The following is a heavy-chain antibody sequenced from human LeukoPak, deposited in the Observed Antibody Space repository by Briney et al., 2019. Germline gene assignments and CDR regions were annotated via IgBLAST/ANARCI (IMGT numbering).Heavy chain of an antibody. CDR2: INPNSGGT. Sequence: ASXXVSCKAAGYTFTGYYMFWVRQAPGQGLEWMGRINPNSGGTNYAQKFQGRVTMTRDTAISTAYMELSRLRYDDTAVYYCARGYCSGGSCYSVENWFDPWGQGALVTVSS. CDR3: ARGYCSGGSCYSVENWFDP. V-gene: IGHV1-2*06. D-gene: IGHD2-15*01. J-gene: IGHJ5*02. CDR1: GYTFTGYY.